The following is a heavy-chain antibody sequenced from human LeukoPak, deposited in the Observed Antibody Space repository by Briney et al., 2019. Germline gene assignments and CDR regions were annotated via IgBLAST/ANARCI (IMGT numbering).Heavy chain of an antibody. D-gene: IGHD3-3*01. CDR3: ARDGAYYDFWSGYRI. CDR2: IYPGDSDI. Sequence: GESLKISCESSGYTFTNYWIGWVRQMPGKGLEWMGIIYPGDSDIRYSPSFQGQVTISADKSISTAYLQWSSLKASDTAMYYCARDGAYYDFWSGYRIWGQGTMVTVSS. J-gene: IGHJ3*02. CDR1: GYTFTNYW. V-gene: IGHV5-51*01.